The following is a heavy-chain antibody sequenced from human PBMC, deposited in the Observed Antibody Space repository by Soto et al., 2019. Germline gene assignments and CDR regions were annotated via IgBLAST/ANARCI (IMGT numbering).Heavy chain of an antibody. Sequence: LRLSCAASGFTFSSYAMSWVRQAPGKGLEWVSAISGSGGSTYYADSVKGRFTISRDNSKNTLYLQMNSLRAEDTAVYYCAKDSIAVAAYYYYGMDVWGQGTTVTVS. CDR1: GFTFSSYA. J-gene: IGHJ6*02. D-gene: IGHD6-19*01. CDR3: AKDSIAVAAYYYYGMDV. CDR2: ISGSGGST. V-gene: IGHV3-23*01.